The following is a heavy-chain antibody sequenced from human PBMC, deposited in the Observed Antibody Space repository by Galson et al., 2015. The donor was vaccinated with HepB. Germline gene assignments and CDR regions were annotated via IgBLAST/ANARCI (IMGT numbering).Heavy chain of an antibody. D-gene: IGHD4-17*01. Sequence: SVKVSCKASGGTFSSYAISWVRQAPGQGLEWMGGIIPIFGTANYAQKFQGRVTITADESTSTAYMELSSLRSEDTAVYYCAREGPYGDLDQRNWFDPWGQGTLVTVSS. J-gene: IGHJ5*02. CDR1: GGTFSSYA. CDR3: AREGPYGDLDQRNWFDP. V-gene: IGHV1-69*13. CDR2: IIPIFGTA.